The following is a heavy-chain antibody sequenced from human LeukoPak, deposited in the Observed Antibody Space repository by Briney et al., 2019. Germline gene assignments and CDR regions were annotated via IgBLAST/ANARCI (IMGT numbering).Heavy chain of an antibody. CDR2: ISSSSSYI. CDR3: ARAYSSGWYGAGSGFDY. Sequence: GGSLRLSCAASGFTFSSYSVNWVRQAPGKGLEWVSSISSSSSYIYYADSVKGRFTISRDNAKNSLYLQMNSLRAEDTAVYYCARAYSSGWYGAGSGFDYWGQGTLVTVSS. D-gene: IGHD6-19*01. J-gene: IGHJ4*02. V-gene: IGHV3-21*01. CDR1: GFTFSSYS.